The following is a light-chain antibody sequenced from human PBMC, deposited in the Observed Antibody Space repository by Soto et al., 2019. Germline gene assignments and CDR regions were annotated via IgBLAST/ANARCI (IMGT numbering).Light chain of an antibody. Sequence: QPVLTQSPSASASLGASVKLTCTLDSGHSNYAIAWHQLQPEKGPRYLMKLNSDGSHSKGDGIPDRFSGSSSGAERYLTISSLQSEDEADYYCQTWGSGFRVFGGGTQLTVL. J-gene: IGLJ3*02. CDR3: QTWGSGFRV. CDR1: SGHSNYA. V-gene: IGLV4-69*01. CDR2: LNSDGSH.